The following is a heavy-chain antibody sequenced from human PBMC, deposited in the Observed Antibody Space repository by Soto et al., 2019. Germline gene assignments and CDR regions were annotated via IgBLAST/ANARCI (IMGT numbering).Heavy chain of an antibody. CDR1: GYPFTHYG. CDR2: ISPFNGNT. V-gene: IGHV1-18*01. CDR3: ERDQSFDRTYYYGIDV. Sequence: GASVKVSCKSSGYPFTHYGITWIRQARGQGLEWMGWISPFNGNTNYGQTLQGRVTLTTETSTSTVYMELRSLRSDDTAVYYCERDQSFDRTYYYGIDVRGEGTTVTVSS. J-gene: IGHJ6*04. D-gene: IGHD3-16*01.